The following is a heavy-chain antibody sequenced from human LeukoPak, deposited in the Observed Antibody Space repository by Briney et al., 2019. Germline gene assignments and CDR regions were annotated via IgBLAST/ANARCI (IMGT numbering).Heavy chain of an antibody. D-gene: IGHD2-15*01. J-gene: IGHJ4*02. CDR3: ARETSRRGGHDY. CDR2: ISSDGNNE. V-gene: IGHV3-30-3*01. Sequence: PGGSLRLSCPASGFTFSGYAMHWVRQAPDKGLEWMAVISSDGNNEYYADSVKGRFTISRDNSKNTLYLQMNSLRPEDTAVYYCARETSRRGGHDYWGQGTLVTVSS. CDR1: GFTFSGYA.